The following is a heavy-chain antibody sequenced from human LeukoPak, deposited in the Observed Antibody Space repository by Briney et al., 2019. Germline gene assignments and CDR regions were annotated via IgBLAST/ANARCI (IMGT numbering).Heavy chain of an antibody. Sequence: GESLKISCQGSGYSFTSYWIGWVRQLPGKGLEWMGIIYPGDSDTRYSPSFQGQVTISADKSISTAYLQWSSLKASDTAMYCCASTRYCSSTSCYTAFDIWGQGTMVTVSS. D-gene: IGHD2-2*02. J-gene: IGHJ3*02. CDR2: IYPGDSDT. V-gene: IGHV5-51*01. CDR3: ASTRYCSSTSCYTAFDI. CDR1: GYSFTSYW.